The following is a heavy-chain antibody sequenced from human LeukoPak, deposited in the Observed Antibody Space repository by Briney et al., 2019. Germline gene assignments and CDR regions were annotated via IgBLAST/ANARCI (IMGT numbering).Heavy chain of an antibody. D-gene: IGHD1-26*01. Sequence: GGSLRLSCAASGFTFSSYEMTWVRQAPGKGLEWVSYISSGGITIYYADSVKGRFTISRDNAKNSLYLQMNSLRAEDTAVYYCAREASGSYDSWGQGTLVTVSS. V-gene: IGHV3-48*03. CDR3: AREASGSYDS. CDR1: GFTFSSYE. J-gene: IGHJ5*01. CDR2: ISSGGITI.